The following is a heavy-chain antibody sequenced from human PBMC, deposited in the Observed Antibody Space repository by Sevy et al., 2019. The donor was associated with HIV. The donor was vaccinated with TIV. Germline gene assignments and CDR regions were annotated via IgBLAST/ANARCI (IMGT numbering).Heavy chain of an antibody. D-gene: IGHD1-26*01. V-gene: IGHV3-21*01. CDR3: ARGGYSGSPLDAFDI. CDR1: GFTFSSYS. Sequence: GGCLRLSCAASGFTFSSYSMNWVRQAPGKGLEWVSSISSSSSYIYYADSVKGRFTISRDNAKNSLYLQMNSLRAEDTAVYYCARGGYSGSPLDAFDIWAQGTMVTVSS. J-gene: IGHJ3*02. CDR2: ISSSSSYI.